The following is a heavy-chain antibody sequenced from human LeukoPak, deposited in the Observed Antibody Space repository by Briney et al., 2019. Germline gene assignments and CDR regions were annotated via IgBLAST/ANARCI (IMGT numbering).Heavy chain of an antibody. CDR1: AYTFTGYY. V-gene: IGHV1-2*02. D-gene: IGHD1-26*01. CDR2: INPNSGGT. J-gene: IGHJ4*02. Sequence: ASVKVSCKASAYTFTGYYMHWVRQAPGQGLEWMGWINPNSGGTNYAQKFQGRVTMTRDTSITTAYMELRSLRSDDAAVYYCARDKSGYSGSYYDYWGQGTLVTVSS. CDR3: ARDKSGYSGSYYDY.